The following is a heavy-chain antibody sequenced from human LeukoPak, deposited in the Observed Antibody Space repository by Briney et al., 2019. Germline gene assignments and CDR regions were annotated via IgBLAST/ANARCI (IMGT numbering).Heavy chain of an antibody. D-gene: IGHD5-24*01. V-gene: IGHV5-51*01. CDR1: GYSFTTYW. Sequence: GESLQISCKGSGYSFTTYWIGWVRQMPGKGLEWMGIIYPGDSDTRYSPSFQGQVTISADKSISTAYLQWSSLKASDTAMYYCARARRDGYNFYVGDAFDIWGQGTMVTVSS. CDR2: IYPGDSDT. J-gene: IGHJ3*02. CDR3: ARARRDGYNFYVGDAFDI.